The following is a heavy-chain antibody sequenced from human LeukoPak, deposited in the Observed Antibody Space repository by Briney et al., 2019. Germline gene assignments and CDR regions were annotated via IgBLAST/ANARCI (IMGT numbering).Heavy chain of an antibody. CDR1: GGTFSSYA. CDR3: ARGHCSGGSCYYSRSEGYFDY. D-gene: IGHD2-15*01. Sequence: ASVKVSCKASGGTFSSYAISWVRQAPGQALEWMGRIIPILGIANYAQKFQGRVTITADKSTSTAYMELSSLRSEDTAVYYCARGHCSGGSCYYSRSEGYFDYWGQGTLVTVSS. CDR2: IIPILGIA. V-gene: IGHV1-69*04. J-gene: IGHJ4*02.